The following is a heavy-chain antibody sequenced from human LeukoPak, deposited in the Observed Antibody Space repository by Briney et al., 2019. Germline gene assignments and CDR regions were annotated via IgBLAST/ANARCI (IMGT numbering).Heavy chain of an antibody. J-gene: IGHJ3*02. CDR1: GFTFDDYA. V-gene: IGHV3-9*03. Sequence: PGRSLRLSCAASGFTFDDYAMHWVRQAPGKGLEWVSGISWNSGSIGYADSVKGRFTISRDNAKNSLYLQMNSLRAEDMALYYCASQKLGYCSGGRCYGDAFDIWGQGTMVTVSS. D-gene: IGHD2-15*01. CDR3: ASQKLGYCSGGRCYGDAFDI. CDR2: ISWNSGSI.